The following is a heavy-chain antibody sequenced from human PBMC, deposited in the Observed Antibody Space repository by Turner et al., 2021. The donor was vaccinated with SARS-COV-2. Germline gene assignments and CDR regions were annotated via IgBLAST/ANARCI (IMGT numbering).Heavy chain of an antibody. CDR3: AKDIGITMVRGVIGLDV. CDR2: ISWNSGGI. D-gene: IGHD3-10*01. Sequence: EVQLVESGGGLVQPGRSLRPSCAASGFTFDDSAMHWVRQAPGKGLEWVSGISWNSGGIGYADSVKGRFTISRDNAKNSLYLQMNSLRAEDTALYYCAKDIGITMVRGVIGLDVWGQGTTVTVSS. V-gene: IGHV3-9*01. J-gene: IGHJ6*02. CDR1: GFTFDDSA.